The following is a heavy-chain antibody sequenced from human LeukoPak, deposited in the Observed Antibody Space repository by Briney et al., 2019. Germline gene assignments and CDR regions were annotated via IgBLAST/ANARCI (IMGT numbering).Heavy chain of an antibody. Sequence: ASVKVSCKASGGTFSSYAISWVRQAPGQGLEWMGGIIPIFGTANYAQKFQGRVTITTDESTSTAYMELSSLRSEDTAVYYCARGGSITVTTVGWFDPWGQGTLVTVSS. CDR2: IIPIFGTA. D-gene: IGHD4-17*01. CDR1: GGTFSSYA. CDR3: ARGGSITVTTVGWFDP. V-gene: IGHV1-69*05. J-gene: IGHJ5*02.